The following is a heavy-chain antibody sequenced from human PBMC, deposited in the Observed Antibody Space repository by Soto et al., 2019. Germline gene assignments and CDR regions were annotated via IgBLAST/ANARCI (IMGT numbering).Heavy chain of an antibody. CDR2: IYYSVST. D-gene: IGHD1-1*01. J-gene: IGHJ6*02. V-gene: IGHV4-61*01. CDR1: GGSVSSGSYY. Sequence: QVQLQESGPGLVKPSETLSLTCTVSGGSVSSGSYYWSWIRQPPGKGLEWIGYIYYSVSTNYNPSLKSRVTTSVDTSKNQFALKLSSVTAADTAVYYCARTTGTRFYYYGMDVWGQGTTVTVSS. CDR3: ARTTGTRFYYYGMDV.